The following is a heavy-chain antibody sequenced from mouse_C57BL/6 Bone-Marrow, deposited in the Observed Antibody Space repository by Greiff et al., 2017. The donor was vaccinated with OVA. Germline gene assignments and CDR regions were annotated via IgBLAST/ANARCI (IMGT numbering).Heavy chain of an antibody. CDR1: GYTFTDYY. CDR3: ARDYYYGSSYLCWYFDV. D-gene: IGHD1-1*01. Sequence: VQLQQSGPVLVKPGASVKMSCKASGYTFTDYYMNWVKQSHGKSLEWIGVINPYNGGTSYNQKFKGKATLTVDKSSSTAYMELNSLTSEDSAVYYCARDYYYGSSYLCWYFDVWGTGTTVTVSS. J-gene: IGHJ1*03. V-gene: IGHV1-19*01. CDR2: INPYNGGT.